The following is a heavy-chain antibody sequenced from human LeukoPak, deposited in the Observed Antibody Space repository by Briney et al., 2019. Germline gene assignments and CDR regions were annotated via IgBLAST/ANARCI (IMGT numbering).Heavy chain of an antibody. J-gene: IGHJ4*02. Sequence: SETLSLTCTVSDVSISNYYWTWIRQPAGKGLEWIGRLYIGRETDYNPSLKSRVTMSVDTSNSQFSLRLTSVTAADTATHYCARESRVLIGDGYYLDSWGPGTLITVSS. D-gene: IGHD3-3*01. V-gene: IGHV4-4*07. CDR1: DVSISNYY. CDR3: ARESRVLIGDGYYLDS. CDR2: LYIGRET.